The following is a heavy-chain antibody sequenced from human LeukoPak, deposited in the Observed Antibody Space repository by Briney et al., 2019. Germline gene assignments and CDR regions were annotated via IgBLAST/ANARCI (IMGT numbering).Heavy chain of an antibody. CDR2: ISSSSSYI. CDR1: GFTFSSYS. V-gene: IGHV3-21*01. CDR3: AGPGSGSYLFDY. J-gene: IGHJ4*02. D-gene: IGHD1-26*01. Sequence: GGSLRLSCAASGFTFSSYSMNWVRQAPGKGLEWVSSISSSSSYIYYADSVKGQFTISRDNAKNSLYLQMNSLRAEDTAVYYCAGPGSGSYLFDYWGQGTLVTVSS.